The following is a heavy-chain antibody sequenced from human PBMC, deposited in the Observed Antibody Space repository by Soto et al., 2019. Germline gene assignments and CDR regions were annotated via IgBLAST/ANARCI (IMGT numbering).Heavy chain of an antibody. V-gene: IGHV1-8*01. CDR3: ARGKSLEN. CDR1: GYTFSSYD. D-gene: IGHD1-1*01. CDR2: MNPNSGNT. Sequence: QVQLVQSGAEVKKPGASVKVSCKASGYTFSSYDINWVRQATGQGLEWMGWMNPNSGNTGYVQEFQSRVNMTRDTSITTAYMELSGLRSEDTAVYYCARGKSLENWGQGTLVTVSS. J-gene: IGHJ4*02.